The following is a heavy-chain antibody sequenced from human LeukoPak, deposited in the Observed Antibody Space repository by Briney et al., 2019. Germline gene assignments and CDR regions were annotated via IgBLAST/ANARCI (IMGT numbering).Heavy chain of an antibody. J-gene: IGHJ4*02. V-gene: IGHV3-48*04. D-gene: IGHD6-6*01. Sequence: GGSLRLSCAASGITFSSYSMNWVRQAPGKGLEWVSYISSSSSTIYYADSVKGRFTISRDNAKNSLYLQMNSLRAEDTAVYYCARDASALVLDAGDYWGQGTLVTVSS. CDR1: GITFSSYS. CDR2: ISSSSSTI. CDR3: ARDASALVLDAGDY.